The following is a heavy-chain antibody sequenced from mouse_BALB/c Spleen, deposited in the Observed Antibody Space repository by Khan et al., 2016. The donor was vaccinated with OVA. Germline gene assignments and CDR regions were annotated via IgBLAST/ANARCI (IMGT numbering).Heavy chain of an antibody. J-gene: IGHJ3*01. V-gene: IGHV1S132*01. CDR1: GYTFTSYW. Sequence: VQLQESGAELVKPGASVKLSCKTSGYTFTSYWIQWIKQRPGQGLGWIGQIFPGTGTTYYNENFKGKATLTVETSSNTAYRQFSSMTSEDSAFYFCARGYFGNYEFAYWGQATLVTVSP. CDR3: ARGYFGNYEFAY. CDR2: IFPGTGTT. D-gene: IGHD2-1*01.